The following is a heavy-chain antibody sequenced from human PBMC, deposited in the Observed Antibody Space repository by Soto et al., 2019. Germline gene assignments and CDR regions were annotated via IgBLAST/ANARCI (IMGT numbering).Heavy chain of an antibody. CDR3: ARDLGYYDSSGYFDY. CDR1: GFTFSDHY. CDR2: ISSSGDII. Sequence: XGSLRLSCAAAGFTFSDHYMSWIRQAPGKGLEWVSYISSSGDIIYYADSVKGRFTISRDNAKNSLYLQMNSLRAEDTAVYYCARDLGYYDSSGYFDYWGQGTLVTVSS. V-gene: IGHV3-11*01. J-gene: IGHJ4*02. D-gene: IGHD3-22*01.